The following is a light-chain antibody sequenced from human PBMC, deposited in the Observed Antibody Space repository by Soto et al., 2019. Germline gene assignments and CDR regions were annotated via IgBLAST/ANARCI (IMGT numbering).Light chain of an antibody. Sequence: DIQLTQYTSFLSASVGDRFTLTVLASQSISTYLTWYQQKPGKAPKLLIYATSSLQSGVPSRFSGSGSGTDFALTITSLQAEDFATYYCQQLRMYPSTFGGGTMVDIK. CDR2: ATS. V-gene: IGKV1-9*01. J-gene: IGKJ4*01. CDR1: QSISTY. CDR3: QQLRMYPST.